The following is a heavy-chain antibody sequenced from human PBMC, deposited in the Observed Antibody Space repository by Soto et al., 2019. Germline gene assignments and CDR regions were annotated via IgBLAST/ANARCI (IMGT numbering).Heavy chain of an antibody. CDR3: AAGSCSSSGCYWFDP. D-gene: IGHD2-2*01. CDR1: GYTFTGYY. V-gene: IGHV1-2*02. Sequence: ASVKVSCKASGYTFTGYYMHWVRQAPGQGLEWMGWINPNSGGTNYAQKFQGRVTMTRDTSISTAYMELSSVTAADTAVYYCAAGSCSSSGCYWFDPWGQGTLVTVSS. CDR2: INPNSGGT. J-gene: IGHJ5*02.